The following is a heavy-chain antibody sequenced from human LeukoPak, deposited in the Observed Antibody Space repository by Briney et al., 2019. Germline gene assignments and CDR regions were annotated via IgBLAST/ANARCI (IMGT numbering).Heavy chain of an antibody. J-gene: IGHJ4*02. CDR3: AKDGTGCGGDCFSDY. V-gene: IGHV3-30*07. CDR2: ISYDGSNT. Sequence: PGTSLRLSCAASGFTFSSYAMHWVRQAPGKGLEWVAVISYDGSNTYYADSVKGRFTISRDNPKNTLYLQLNSLRAEDTAVYYCAKDGTGCGGDCFSDYWGQGTLLTVSS. CDR1: GFTFSSYA. D-gene: IGHD2-21*02.